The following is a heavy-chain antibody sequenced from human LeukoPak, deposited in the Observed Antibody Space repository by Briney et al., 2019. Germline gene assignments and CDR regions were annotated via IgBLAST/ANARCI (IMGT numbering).Heavy chain of an antibody. J-gene: IGHJ3*02. CDR2: IYYSGST. CDR1: GGSISSYY. CDR3: ARDKWEPRYAFDI. Sequence: TSETLSLTCTVSGGSISSYYWSWIRQPPGKGLEWIGYIYYSGSTNYNPSLKSRVTISVDTSKNQFSLKLSSVTAADTAVYYCARDKWEPRYAFDIWGQGTMVTVSS. V-gene: IGHV4-59*01. D-gene: IGHD1-26*01.